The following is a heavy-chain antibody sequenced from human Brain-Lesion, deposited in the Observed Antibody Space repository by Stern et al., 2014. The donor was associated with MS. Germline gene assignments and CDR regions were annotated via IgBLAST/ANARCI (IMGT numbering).Heavy chain of an antibody. D-gene: IGHD3-22*01. V-gene: IGHV3-43D*03. J-gene: IGHJ4*02. CDR3: AKDIGDSSGYLDY. Sequence: EVQLVESGGVVVKPGGSLRLSCAASGFTFDDYGMHGVRQAPGQGLEWVSLISWDGGNTYYADSVKGRFTISRDNSKNSLYLQMNSLGAEDTALYYCAKDIGDSSGYLDYWGQGTLVTVSS. CDR2: ISWDGGNT. CDR1: GFTFDDYG.